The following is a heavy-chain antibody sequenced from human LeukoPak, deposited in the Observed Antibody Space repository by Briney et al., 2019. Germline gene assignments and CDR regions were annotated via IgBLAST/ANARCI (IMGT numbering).Heavy chain of an antibody. CDR2: IIPILGIA. V-gene: IGHV1-69*04. D-gene: IGHD2-15*01. J-gene: IGHJ4*02. CDR3: ARALRGGDYSADY. CDR1: GGTFSSYA. Sequence: GASVKGSCKASGGTFSSYAISWVGQAPGQRLEWIGRIIPILGIANYAQKFQGRVTITADKSTSTAYMELSSLTSDDTAVYYCARALRGGDYSADYWGQGTLVTVSS.